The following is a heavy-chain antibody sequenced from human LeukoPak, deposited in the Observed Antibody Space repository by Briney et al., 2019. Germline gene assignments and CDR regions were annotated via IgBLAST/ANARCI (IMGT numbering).Heavy chain of an antibody. CDR2: IYYSGST. J-gene: IGHJ3*02. Sequence: PSETLSLTCTVSGGSISSYYWSWIRQPPGKGLEWIGYIYYSGSTNYNPSLKSRVTISVDTSKNQFSLKLSSVTAADTAVYYCAREPYSSSWYSAFDIWGQGTMVTVSS. CDR3: AREPYSSSWYSAFDI. D-gene: IGHD6-13*01. V-gene: IGHV4-59*01. CDR1: GGSISSYY.